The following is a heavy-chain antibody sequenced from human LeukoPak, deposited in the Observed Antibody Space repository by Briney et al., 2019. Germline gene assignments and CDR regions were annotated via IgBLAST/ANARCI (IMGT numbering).Heavy chain of an antibody. J-gene: IGHJ6*03. CDR3: AKGSYYCSNSCPQFYYYMDV. V-gene: IGHV3-30*02. CDR2: VRDDGSEQ. D-gene: IGHD2-2*01. CDR1: GFSFSRHG. Sequence: GGSLRLSCVASGFSFSRHGMHWVRQAPGKGLEWVAFVRDDGSEQYYADSVKGRFTISRDDSKNTVFKQTNSLRVEDTAVYYCAKGSYYCSNSCPQFYYYMDVWGQGTTVTVSS.